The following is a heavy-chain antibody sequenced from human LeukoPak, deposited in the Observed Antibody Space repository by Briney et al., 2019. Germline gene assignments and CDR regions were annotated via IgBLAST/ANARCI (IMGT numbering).Heavy chain of an antibody. J-gene: IGHJ4*02. CDR3: AREANYYGSGSYFEGTFDY. CDR1: GVSISTHY. V-gene: IGHV4-59*11. CDR2: IYHNGIT. Sequence: KPSETLSLTCNVSGVSISTHYWSWIRQSPGKGLEWIGYIYHNGITNYNPSLKSRVTISIDTSKNEFSLKLTSVTAADTAVYYCAREANYYGSGSYFEGTFDYWGRGSLVTVSS. D-gene: IGHD3-10*01.